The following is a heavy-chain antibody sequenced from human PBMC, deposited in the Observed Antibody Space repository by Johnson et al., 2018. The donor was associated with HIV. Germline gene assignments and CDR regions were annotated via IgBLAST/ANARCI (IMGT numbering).Heavy chain of an antibody. D-gene: IGHD2-15*01. Sequence: QVQLVESGGGLVQPGGSLRLSCAASGFTFSDYYMSWIRQGTGTGLAWVSYNSSSGNTVYYADVVMGRFCFPRDNSKNTVYGQMNSLGAGDTAVYYCAKDAYCRGGRCYGCGAFDISGQGTMVTGSS. V-gene: IGHV3-11*01. CDR1: GFTFSDYY. CDR3: AKDAYCRGGRCYGCGAFDI. CDR2: NSSSGNTV. J-gene: IGHJ3*02.